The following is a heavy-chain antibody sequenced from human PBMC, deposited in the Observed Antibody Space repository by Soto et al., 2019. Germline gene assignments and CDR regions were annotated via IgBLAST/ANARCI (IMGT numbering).Heavy chain of an antibody. V-gene: IGHV3-64*01. Sequence: GGSLRLSCAASGFTFSSYAMHWVRQAPGKGLEYVSAISSNGGSTYYANSVKGRFTISRDNSKNTLYLQMGSLRAEDMAVYYCAGGREYSFDYWGQGTRVTFST. CDR3: AGGREYSFDY. CDR2: ISSNGGST. D-gene: IGHD2-15*01. CDR1: GFTFSSYA. J-gene: IGHJ4*02.